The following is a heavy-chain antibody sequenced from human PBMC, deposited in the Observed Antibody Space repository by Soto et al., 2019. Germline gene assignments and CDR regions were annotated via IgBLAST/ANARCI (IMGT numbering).Heavy chain of an antibody. CDR2: INPSSGGT. V-gene: IGHV1-2*02. J-gene: IGHJ6*02. CDR1: GYNFTGDY. Sequence: GASVKGSCKGSGYNFTGDYMDWVRQAPGQGLEWMGCINPSSGGTNYAQKFQGRVTMTRDTSISTAYRELSRLRSDDTAVYYCARDKELRNPVGRYYGIDVWGQGTTVTVSS. CDR3: ARDKELRNPVGRYYGIDV. D-gene: IGHD1-26*01.